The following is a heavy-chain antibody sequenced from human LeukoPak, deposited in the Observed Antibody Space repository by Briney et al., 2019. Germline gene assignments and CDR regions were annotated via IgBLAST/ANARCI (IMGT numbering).Heavy chain of an antibody. V-gene: IGHV3-48*01. CDR3: ARDNVGGYNWYYFDY. CDR1: GFTFSSYS. J-gene: IGHJ4*02. D-gene: IGHD5-24*01. Sequence: QPGGSLRLSCSASGFTFSSYSMNWVRQAPGKGLEWVSYISSSSTTIYYADSVKGRFTISRDNAKNSLYLQMNSLRAEDTAVYYCARDNVGGYNWYYFDYWGQGTLVTVSS. CDR2: ISSSSTTI.